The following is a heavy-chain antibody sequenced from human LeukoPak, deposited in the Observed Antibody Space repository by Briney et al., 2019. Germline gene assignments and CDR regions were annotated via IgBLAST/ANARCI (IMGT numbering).Heavy chain of an antibody. CDR2: AYYSGTT. CDR3: ARLVAMVNYYFHY. Sequence: SEALSLTCTVSGDSISSNNFYWDWIRQPPGKGLEWIVSAYYSGTTYYNPSLKSRVTISIDTSKNQFSLNLSTVTAADTAVYFCARLVAMVNYYFHYWDQGTLVTVSS. D-gene: IGHD5-18*01. CDR1: GDSISSNNFY. V-gene: IGHV4-39*01. J-gene: IGHJ4*02.